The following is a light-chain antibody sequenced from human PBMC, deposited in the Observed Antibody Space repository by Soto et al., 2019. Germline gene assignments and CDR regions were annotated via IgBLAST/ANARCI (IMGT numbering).Light chain of an antibody. J-gene: IGKJ1*01. CDR2: KAS. CDR1: QTISSW. V-gene: IGKV1-5*03. CDR3: QHYNSYSEA. Sequence: DIQRTQSPSTLSAPVGDRVTITCRASQTISSWLAWYQQKPGKDPKLLIYKASTLKSGVPSRFSGSGSGTEFTLTISRLQTDDFATYYCQHYNSYSEAFGQGTKVDIK.